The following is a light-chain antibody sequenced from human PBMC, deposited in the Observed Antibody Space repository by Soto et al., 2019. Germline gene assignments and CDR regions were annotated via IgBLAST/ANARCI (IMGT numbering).Light chain of an antibody. V-gene: IGKV1-5*03. CDR3: QQCSTYPIT. J-gene: IGKJ5*01. Sequence: DIQMTQSPSTMSASIGYRVTITCGASQSVTTWLAWYQQKPGKAPKLLIYKASNLESGLPSRFTGSGSGTEGTITISSLQSDDGSTYDCQQCSTYPITFGQGTRLEI. CDR1: QSVTTW. CDR2: KAS.